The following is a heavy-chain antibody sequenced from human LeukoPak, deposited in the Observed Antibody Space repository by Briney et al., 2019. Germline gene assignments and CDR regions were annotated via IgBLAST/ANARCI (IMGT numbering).Heavy chain of an antibody. J-gene: IGHJ4*02. V-gene: IGHV3-23*01. CDR3: AKVRSPRGYSYGYMAY. CDR1: GFTFSSYA. CDR2: ISGSGGST. Sequence: PGGSLRLSCAASGFTFSSYAMSWVRQAPRKGLEGVSAISGSGGSTYYADPVKGRFTISRDNSKHTLYLQMNSLRAEDTAVYYCAKVRSPRGYSYGYMAYWGQGTLVTVSS. D-gene: IGHD5-18*01.